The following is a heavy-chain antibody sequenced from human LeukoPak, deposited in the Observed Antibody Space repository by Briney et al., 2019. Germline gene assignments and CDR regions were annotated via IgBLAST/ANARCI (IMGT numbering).Heavy chain of an antibody. D-gene: IGHD1-7*01. J-gene: IGHJ4*02. CDR2: ISAYNGNT. V-gene: IGHV1-18*01. Sequence: VASVKVSCKASGYTFTSYGISWVRQAPGQGLEWMGWISAYNGNTNYAQKLQGRVTMTTDTSTSTAYMELRSLRSDDTAVYYCARESGHELRRDAPGDFDYWGQGTLVTVSS. CDR3: ARESGHELRRDAPGDFDY. CDR1: GYTFTSYG.